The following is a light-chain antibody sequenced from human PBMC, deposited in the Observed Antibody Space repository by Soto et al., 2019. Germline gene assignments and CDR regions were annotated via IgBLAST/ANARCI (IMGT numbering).Light chain of an antibody. Sequence: QSALTQPASVSGSPGQSITISCTGTNSDIGFYNYVSWYRQHPGEAPKLIIYEVAKRPSGVSSRFSGSKSGNTASLTISGLQAEDEADYHCSSYTSSSPLYVFGTGTKVTVL. CDR1: NSDIGFYNY. CDR3: SSYTSSSPLYV. CDR2: EVA. V-gene: IGLV2-14*01. J-gene: IGLJ1*01.